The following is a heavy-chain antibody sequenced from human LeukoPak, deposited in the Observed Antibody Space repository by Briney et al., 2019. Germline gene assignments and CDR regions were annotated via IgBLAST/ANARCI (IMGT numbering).Heavy chain of an antibody. CDR1: GFTFSTYW. Sequence: GGSLRLSCAASGFTFSTYWMHWVRQAPGKGLVWVSRINSDESSTTYAASMKGRFTISRDNAKNTLYLQMNSLRADDTAVYYCASGSFYGGVAFDYWGQGTLVTVSS. CDR3: ASGSFYGGVAFDY. V-gene: IGHV3-74*01. D-gene: IGHD4-23*01. J-gene: IGHJ4*02. CDR2: INSDESST.